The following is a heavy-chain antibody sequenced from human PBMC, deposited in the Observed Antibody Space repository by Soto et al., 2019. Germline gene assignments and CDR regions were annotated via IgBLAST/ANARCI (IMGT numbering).Heavy chain of an antibody. CDR2: IWYDGSNK. D-gene: IGHD5-12*01. Sequence: GGSLRLSCAASGFTFSSYGMHWVRQAPGKGLEWVAVIWYDGSNKYYADSVKGRFTISRDNSKNTLYLQMNSLRAEDTAVYYCARSGGYDNNNFDYWGQGTLVTVSS. CDR1: GFTFSSYG. J-gene: IGHJ4*02. V-gene: IGHV3-33*01. CDR3: ARSGGYDNNNFDY.